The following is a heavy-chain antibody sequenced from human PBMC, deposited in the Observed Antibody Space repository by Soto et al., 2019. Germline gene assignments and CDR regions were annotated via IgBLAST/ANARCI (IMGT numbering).Heavy chain of an antibody. CDR3: AKGTNDIVVVPAAIWY. V-gene: IGHV3-23*01. J-gene: IGHJ4*02. Sequence: GGSLRLSCAASGFTFSSYAMSWVRQAPGKGLEWVSAISGSGGSTYYADSVKGRFTISRDNSKNTLYLQMNSLRAEDTAVYYCAKGTNDIVVVPAAIWYWGQGTLVTVSS. D-gene: IGHD2-2*01. CDR2: ISGSGGST. CDR1: GFTFSSYA.